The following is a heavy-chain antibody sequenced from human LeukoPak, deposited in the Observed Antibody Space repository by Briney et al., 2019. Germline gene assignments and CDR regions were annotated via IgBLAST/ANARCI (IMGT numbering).Heavy chain of an antibody. CDR1: GGSISSHY. V-gene: IGHV4-34*01. D-gene: IGHD5-24*01. J-gene: IGHJ4*02. Sequence: SETLSLTCAVSGGSISSHYWSWIRQPPGKGLEWIGEINHSGSTNYNPSLKSRVTISVDTSKNQFSLKLSSVTAADTAVYYCARGPPIPGGDGYNFPFDYWGQGTLVTVSS. CDR2: INHSGST. CDR3: ARGPPIPGGDGYNFPFDY.